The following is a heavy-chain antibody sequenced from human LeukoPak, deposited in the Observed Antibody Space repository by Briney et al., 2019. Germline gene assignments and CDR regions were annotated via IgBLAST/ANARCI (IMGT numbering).Heavy chain of an antibody. Sequence: SETLSLTCTVSGGRINSHYWNWIRQPADKGLEWIGRFYANGRPEFNPSLQRRVSMSLDPAKNQFILNLSSVTAADTAVYYCARENYYYSYYIDIWGKGTTVIVSS. CDR3: ARENYYYSYYIDI. J-gene: IGHJ6*03. V-gene: IGHV4-4*07. CDR2: FYANGRP. CDR1: GGRINSHY.